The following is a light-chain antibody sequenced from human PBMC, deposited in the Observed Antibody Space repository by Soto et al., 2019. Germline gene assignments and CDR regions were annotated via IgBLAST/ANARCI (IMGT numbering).Light chain of an antibody. Sequence: AIQMTQSPSSLSASVGDRVNITCRASQGIGNDLGWYQQKPGKAPKLLIYAASNLPSGVPSRFSGSGSGTDFTLTISGLQPDDFATYYCLQDHNYQWTFGQGTKVDIK. CDR1: QGIGND. V-gene: IGKV1-6*01. J-gene: IGKJ2*02. CDR3: LQDHNYQWT. CDR2: AAS.